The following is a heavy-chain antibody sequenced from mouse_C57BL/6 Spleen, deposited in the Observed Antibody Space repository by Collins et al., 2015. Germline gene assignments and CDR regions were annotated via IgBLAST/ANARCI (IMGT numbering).Heavy chain of an antibody. CDR3: AGDPDGYWYFDV. Sequence: QMQLQESGPGLVKPSQSLFLACSITGFPITSGYYWIWIRQSPRKPLEWMGYITHSGETFYNPSLQSPISITRETSKNQFFLQLNSVTTEDTAMYYCAGDPDGYWYFDVWGAGTTVTVSS. V-gene: IGHV12-3*02. J-gene: IGHJ1*01. D-gene: IGHD2-3*01. CDR1: GFPITSGYY. CDR2: ITHSGET.